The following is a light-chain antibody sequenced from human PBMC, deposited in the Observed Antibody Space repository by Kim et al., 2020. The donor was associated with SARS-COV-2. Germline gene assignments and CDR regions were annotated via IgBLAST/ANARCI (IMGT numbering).Light chain of an antibody. V-gene: IGKV3-20*01. J-gene: IGKJ2*01. CDR3: QQYGSSPPLYT. CDR2: GAS. Sequence: PGERATLSCRASQSVSSSYLAWYQQKPGQAPRLLIYGASSRATGIPDRFSGSGSGTDFTLTISRLEPEDFAVYYCQQYGSSPPLYTFGQGTKLEIK. CDR1: QSVSSSY.